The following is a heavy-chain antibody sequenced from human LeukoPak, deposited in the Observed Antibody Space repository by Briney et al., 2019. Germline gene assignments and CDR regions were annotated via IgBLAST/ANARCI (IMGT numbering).Heavy chain of an antibody. CDR2: ISNDGGKK. J-gene: IGHJ3*01. CDR3: ARDYDYHNSNAYYDAFDV. Sequence: GGSLRLSCAASGFTLSRFDMHWVRQAPDEGLEWVALISNDGGKKYYADSVKDRFTISRDSSKNTLYLQMNSLRPEDTAVYFCARDYDYHNSNAYYDAFDVWGQGTKATVSS. V-gene: IGHV3-30-3*01. CDR1: GFTLSRFD. D-gene: IGHD3-22*01.